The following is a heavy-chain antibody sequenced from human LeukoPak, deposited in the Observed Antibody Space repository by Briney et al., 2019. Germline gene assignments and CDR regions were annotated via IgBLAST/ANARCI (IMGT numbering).Heavy chain of an antibody. V-gene: IGHV3-74*03. CDR3: AREAHGSGHRYSDF. J-gene: IGHJ4*02. CDR2: INDGASYT. D-gene: IGHD6-19*01. CDR1: AFIFSGHW. Sequence: GGSLRLSCEGSAFIFSGHWMHWVRQAPGKGLVWVSRINDGASYTTYADSVEGRFTISRDNAKNTLYLQMNSLRTEDTAMYFCAREAHGSGHRYSDFWGQGTLVTVSS.